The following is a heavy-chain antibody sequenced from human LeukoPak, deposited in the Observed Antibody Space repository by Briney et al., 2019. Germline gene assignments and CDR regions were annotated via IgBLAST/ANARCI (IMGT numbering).Heavy chain of an antibody. CDR3: ARYSSSWHLDY. J-gene: IGHJ4*02. Sequence: PSETLSLTCTVSGGSISSYYWSWIRHPPGKGLEWIGYIYYSGSTNYNPSLKSRVTISVDTSKNQFSLKLSSVTAADTAVYYCARYSSSWHLDYWGQGTLVTFSS. V-gene: IGHV4-59*01. D-gene: IGHD6-13*01. CDR1: GGSISSYY. CDR2: IYYSGST.